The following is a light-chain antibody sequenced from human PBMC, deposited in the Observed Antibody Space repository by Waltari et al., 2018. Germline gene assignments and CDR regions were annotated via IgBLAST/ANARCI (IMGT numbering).Light chain of an antibody. CDR1: NSNIGINY. V-gene: IGLV1-51*02. J-gene: IGLJ3*02. CDR2: EKK. CDR3: RTWVNSLSAWV. Sequence: QSVLTQPPSASATPGQRVTISCSGSNSNIGINYISCYHQHPRTAPKLLIYEKKKRPSGMPDRCAGSRTGTAATLSITGIQTEDEADYSSRTWVNSLSAWVFGGGTKLTVL.